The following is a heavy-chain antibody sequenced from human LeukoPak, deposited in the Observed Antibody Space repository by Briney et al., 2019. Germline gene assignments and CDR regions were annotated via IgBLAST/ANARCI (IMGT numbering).Heavy chain of an antibody. CDR3: ARGAGFMGY. CDR1: GFTFTTYG. Sequence: GGSLRLSCSASGFTFTTYGMNWVRQAPGKGLEWVSGIGGSGVRTYYADSVKGRFTISRDNSKNTLYLQMNSLRAEDTAVYYCARGAGFMGYWGQGTLVTVSS. J-gene: IGHJ4*02. CDR2: IGGSGVRT. V-gene: IGHV3-23*01. D-gene: IGHD3-10*01.